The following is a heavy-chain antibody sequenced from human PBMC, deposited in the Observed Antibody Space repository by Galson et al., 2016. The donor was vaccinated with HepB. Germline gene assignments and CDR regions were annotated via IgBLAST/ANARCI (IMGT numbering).Heavy chain of an antibody. Sequence: SLRLSCATSGFTFTHAWMSWVRQAPGKGLEWVGRIKSRTAGGTTDYAAPVKGRFTISRDDSKNTLYLQMNSLKTEDTAVYYCTTWPPGDFWSGYYLDHWGQGTLVTVSS. CDR1: GFTFTHAW. CDR2: IKSRTAGGTT. V-gene: IGHV3-15*01. J-gene: IGHJ4*02. CDR3: TTWPPGDFWSGYYLDH. D-gene: IGHD3-3*01.